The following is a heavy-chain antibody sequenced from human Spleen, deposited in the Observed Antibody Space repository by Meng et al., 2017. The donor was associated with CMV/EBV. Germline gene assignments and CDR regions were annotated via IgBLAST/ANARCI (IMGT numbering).Heavy chain of an antibody. D-gene: IGHD1-1*01. CDR1: GFTFNNYS. Sequence: GGSLRLSCAASGFTFNNYSVNWVRQAPGKGLEWVSSITSSRNYIYYADSVKGRFTISRDNAKKSLYLQMNSLRAEDTAVYYCARVYELEDAFDVWGQGTMVTVSS. CDR2: ITSSRNYI. CDR3: ARVYELEDAFDV. J-gene: IGHJ3*01. V-gene: IGHV3-21*01.